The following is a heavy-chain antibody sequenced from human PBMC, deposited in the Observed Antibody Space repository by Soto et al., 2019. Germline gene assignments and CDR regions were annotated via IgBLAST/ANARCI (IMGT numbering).Heavy chain of an antibody. D-gene: IGHD1-26*01. CDR3: AAGGAGSGPFTWELPDH. CDR2: ITPFSGDV. J-gene: IGHJ4*02. CDR1: GNTFTYRY. V-gene: IGHV1-45*01. Sequence: QMQLVQSGAEVKKTGSTVTVSCQALGNTFTYRYLHWVRQAPGQALEWMGWITPFSGDVNYAQKFRARVALTRDRSTNPAYMRMSSLGSEDTAMYYRAAGGAGSGPFTWELPDHFGQGTLVTVSS.